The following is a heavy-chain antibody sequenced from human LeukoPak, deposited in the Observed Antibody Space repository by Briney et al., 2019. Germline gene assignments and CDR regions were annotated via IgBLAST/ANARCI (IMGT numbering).Heavy chain of an antibody. CDR3: ARDREVAAVFDY. CDR1: GYTFTGYY. V-gene: IGHV1-2*02. D-gene: IGHD6-13*01. CDR2: INPNSGGT. J-gene: IGHJ4*02. Sequence: GASVKVSCRASGYTFTGYYMHWVRQAPGQGLEWMGWINPNSGGTNYAQKFQGRVTMTRDTSISTAYMELSRLRSDDTAVYYCARDREVAAVFDYWGQGTLVTVSS.